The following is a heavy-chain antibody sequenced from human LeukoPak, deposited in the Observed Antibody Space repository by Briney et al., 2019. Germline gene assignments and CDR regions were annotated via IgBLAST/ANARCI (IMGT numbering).Heavy chain of an antibody. CDR3: ARQLGYCSSTSCSYFDY. CDR1: GGSISSGGYY. Sequence: SETLSLTCTVSGGSISSGGYYWSWIRQHPGKGLEWIGYIYYSGSTYYNPSLKSRVTISVDTSKNQFSLKLSSVTAADTAVYYCARQLGYCSSTSCSYFDYWGQGTLVTVPS. V-gene: IGHV4-31*03. D-gene: IGHD2-2*01. CDR2: IYYSGST. J-gene: IGHJ4*02.